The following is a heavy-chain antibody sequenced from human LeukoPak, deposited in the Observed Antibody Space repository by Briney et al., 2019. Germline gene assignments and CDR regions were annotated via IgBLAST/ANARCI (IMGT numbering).Heavy chain of an antibody. CDR3: ARGSWLLRLFDY. Sequence: SETLSLTCTVSGGSISSSSYYWGWIRQPPGKGLEWIGSIYYSGSTYYNPSLKSRVTISVDTSKNQFSLKLSSVTAADTAVYYCARGSWLLRLFDYWGQGTLVTVSS. D-gene: IGHD2-15*01. J-gene: IGHJ4*02. CDR1: GGSISSSSYY. CDR2: IYYSGST. V-gene: IGHV4-39*01.